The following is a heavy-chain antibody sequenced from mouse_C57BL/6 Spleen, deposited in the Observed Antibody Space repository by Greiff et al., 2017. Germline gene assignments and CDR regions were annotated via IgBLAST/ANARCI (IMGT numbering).Heavy chain of an antibody. D-gene: IGHD4-1*01. CDR2: IRLKSGNYAT. J-gene: IGHJ3*01. V-gene: IGHV6-3*01. CDR1: GFTFSNYW. CDR3: AATNWDVGVAY. Sequence: EVKVEESGGGLVQPGGSMKLSCVASGFTFSNYWMNWVRQSPEKGLEWVAQIRLKSGNYATHYAEAVKGRFTISRDDSNSSVYLQMNNLRAEDTGIYYCAATNWDVGVAYWGQGTLVTVSA.